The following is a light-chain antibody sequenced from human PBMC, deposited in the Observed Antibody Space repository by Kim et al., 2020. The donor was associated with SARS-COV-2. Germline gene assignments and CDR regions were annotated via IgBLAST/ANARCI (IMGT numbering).Light chain of an antibody. J-gene: IGLJ3*02. CDR2: GKN. Sequence: ALGQTVRSTFQGASLRSYYASWYQQKPGQAPVLVIYGKNNRPSGIPDRFSGSSSGNTASLTITGAQAEDEADYYCNSRDSSGNLWVFGGGTQLTVL. CDR1: SLRSYY. CDR3: NSRDSSGNLWV. V-gene: IGLV3-19*01.